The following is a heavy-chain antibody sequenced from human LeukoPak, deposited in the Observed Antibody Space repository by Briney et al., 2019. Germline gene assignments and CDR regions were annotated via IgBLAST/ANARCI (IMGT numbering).Heavy chain of an antibody. CDR1: GGSVSSGSYY. D-gene: IGHD3-10*01. Sequence: PSETLSLTCTVSGGSVSSGSYYWTWIRQPPGKGLEWIGYISYSGSTNYNPSLESRVTISVDTSKNQFSLNLSSVTAADTAVYYCVRDSPMVRGIIFYYWGQGTLVTVSS. CDR3: VRDSPMVRGIIFYY. CDR2: ISYSGST. V-gene: IGHV4-61*01. J-gene: IGHJ4*02.